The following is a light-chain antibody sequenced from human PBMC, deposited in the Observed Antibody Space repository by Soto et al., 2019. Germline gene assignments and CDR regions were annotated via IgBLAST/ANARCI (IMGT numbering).Light chain of an antibody. Sequence: QSALTQPASVSGSPGQSTTISCTGTSSDIGGYNYVSWFQQHPGKAPKLMIYEVRNRPSGVSNRFSGSKSGNTASLTISGLQAEDETDYYCSSYTSNNTLVFGTGTRSPS. V-gene: IGLV2-14*01. CDR2: EVR. CDR1: SSDIGGYNY. J-gene: IGLJ1*01. CDR3: SSYTSNNTLV.